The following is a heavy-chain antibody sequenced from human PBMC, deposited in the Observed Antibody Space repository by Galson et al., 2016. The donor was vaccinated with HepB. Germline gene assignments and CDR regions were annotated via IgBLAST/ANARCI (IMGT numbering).Heavy chain of an antibody. CDR1: GFTFSSYW. J-gene: IGHJ2*01. Sequence: SLRLSCAASGFTFSSYWMHWVRQAPGKGLVWVSHINGDGRTTSYADSVKGRFTISRDNAKNTLFLQMNSLRAEDTAVYFCARDPMSVVGAVEYWGRGTLVTVSS. CDR3: ARDPMSVVGAVEY. CDR2: INGDGRTT. V-gene: IGHV3-74*01. D-gene: IGHD1-26*01.